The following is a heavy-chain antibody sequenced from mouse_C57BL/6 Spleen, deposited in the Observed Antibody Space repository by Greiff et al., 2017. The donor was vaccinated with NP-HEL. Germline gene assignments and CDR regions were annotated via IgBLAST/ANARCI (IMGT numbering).Heavy chain of an antibody. CDR3: ARRGTVEPSYAMDY. CDR1: GYTFTDYN. D-gene: IGHD1-1*01. J-gene: IGHJ4*01. V-gene: IGHV1-18*01. CDR2: INPNNGGT. Sequence: SGPELVKPGASVKIPCKASGYTFTDYNMDWVKQSHGKSLEWIGDINPNNGGTIYNQKFKGKATLTVDKSSSTAYMELRSLTSEDTAVYYCARRGTVEPSYAMDYWGQGTSVTVSS.